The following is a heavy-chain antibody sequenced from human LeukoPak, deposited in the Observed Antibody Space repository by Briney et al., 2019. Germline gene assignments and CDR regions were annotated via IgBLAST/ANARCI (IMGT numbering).Heavy chain of an antibody. CDR3: ARLFRYYDILTGYYYFDY. V-gene: IGHV4-39*01. Sequence: PSETLSLTCTVSGGSISSSSYYWGWIRQPPGKGLEWIGSIYYSGSTYYNPSLKSRVTISVDTSKNQFSLKLSSVTAADTAVYYCARLFRYYDILTGYYYFDYWGQGTLVTVSS. CDR1: GGSISSSSYY. J-gene: IGHJ4*02. D-gene: IGHD3-9*01. CDR2: IYYSGST.